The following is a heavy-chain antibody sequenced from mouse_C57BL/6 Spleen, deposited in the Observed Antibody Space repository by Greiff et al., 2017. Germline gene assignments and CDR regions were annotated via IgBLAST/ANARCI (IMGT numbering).Heavy chain of an antibody. V-gene: IGHV1-74*01. CDR2: IHPSDSDT. Sequence: QVQLQQPGAELVMPGASVKLSCKASGYTFTSYWMHWVKQRPGQGLEWIGRIHPSDSDTNYNQKFKGKATLTVDKSSSTAYMQLSSLTSEDSAVXYCAIDYDYDGGNFDYWGQGTTLTVSS. D-gene: IGHD2-4*01. CDR1: GYTFTSYW. CDR3: AIDYDYDGGNFDY. J-gene: IGHJ2*01.